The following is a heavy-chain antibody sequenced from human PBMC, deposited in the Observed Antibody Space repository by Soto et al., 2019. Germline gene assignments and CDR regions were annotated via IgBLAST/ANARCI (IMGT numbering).Heavy chain of an antibody. V-gene: IGHV3-7*01. J-gene: IGHJ5*02. CDR3: SRSLSS. CDR2: INQYGSEK. Sequence: GSLRLSCAASGFTFSTYWMDWVRQTPGKGLEWVATINQYGSEKNYVDSVKGRFTIYRDNSKNLLYLQMRSLTAEASALCSCSRSLSSWGKGTMVTVSS. CDR1: GFTFSTYW. D-gene: IGHD2-15*01.